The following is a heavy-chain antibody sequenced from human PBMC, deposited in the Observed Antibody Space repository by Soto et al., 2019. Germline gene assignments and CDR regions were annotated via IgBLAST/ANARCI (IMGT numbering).Heavy chain of an antibody. CDR2: INAGNGNT. Sequence: GASVKVSCKASGYTFTSYAMHWVRQAPGQRLEWMGWINAGNGNTKYSQKFQGRVTITRDTSASTAYMELGSLRSEDTAVYYCARGVVVVAATRFYYYMDVWGKGTTVTVSS. CDR1: GYTFTSYA. J-gene: IGHJ6*03. CDR3: ARGVVVVAATRFYYYMDV. V-gene: IGHV1-3*01. D-gene: IGHD2-15*01.